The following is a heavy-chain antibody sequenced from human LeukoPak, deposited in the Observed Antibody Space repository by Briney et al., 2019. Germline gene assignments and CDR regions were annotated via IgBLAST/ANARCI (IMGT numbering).Heavy chain of an antibody. J-gene: IGHJ4*02. V-gene: IGHV1-69*05. CDR3: ARGGYCSSTSCYFLGDNYYFDY. Sequence: SVKVSCKASGGTFSSYAISWVRQAPGRGLEWMGRIIPIFGTANYAQKFQGRVTITTDESTSTAYMELSSLRSEDTAVYYCARGGYCSSTSCYFLGDNYYFDYWGQGTLVTVSS. D-gene: IGHD2-2*01. CDR2: IIPIFGTA. CDR1: GGTFSSYA.